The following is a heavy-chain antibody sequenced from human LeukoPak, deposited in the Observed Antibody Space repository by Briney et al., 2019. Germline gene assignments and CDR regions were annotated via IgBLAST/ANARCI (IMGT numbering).Heavy chain of an antibody. CDR2: IYYSGST. CDR3: ARARWSIAARPDYYYYYMDV. V-gene: IGHV4-59*11. CDR1: GGSISSHY. D-gene: IGHD6-6*01. Sequence: SSETLSLTCTVSGGSISSHYWSWIRQPPGKGLEWIGYIYYSGSTNYNPSLKSRVTISVDTSKNQFSLKLSSVPAADTAVYYCARARWSIAARPDYYYYYMDVWGKGTTVTVSS. J-gene: IGHJ6*03.